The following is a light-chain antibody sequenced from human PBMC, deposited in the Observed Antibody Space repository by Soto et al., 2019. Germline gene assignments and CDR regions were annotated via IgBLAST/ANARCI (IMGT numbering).Light chain of an antibody. CDR3: LQDYNYPFT. CDR2: DVS. CDR1: QNINAW. V-gene: IGKV1-5*01. J-gene: IGKJ2*01. Sequence: DIQMTQAPSTLSASVGDRVTITCRASQNINAWLAWYQQKPGKAPKLLIYDVSTLHSGVPSRFSGSASATDFTLTISSLQPEDSAAYYCLQDYNYPFTFGQGTKVDIK.